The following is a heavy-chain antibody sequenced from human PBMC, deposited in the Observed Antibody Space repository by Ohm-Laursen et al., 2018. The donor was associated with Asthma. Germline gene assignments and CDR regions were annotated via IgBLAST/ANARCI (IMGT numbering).Heavy chain of an antibody. J-gene: IGHJ5*02. D-gene: IGHD6-13*01. Sequence: SLRLFCTASGFTFSSYGMHWVRQAPGKGLEWVAVISYDGSNKYYADSVKGRFTISRDNSKNTLYLQMNSLRAEDTAVYYCARDFNSSSWYVPWFDPWGQGTLVTVSS. CDR3: ARDFNSSSWYVPWFDP. CDR2: ISYDGSNK. CDR1: GFTFSSYG. V-gene: IGHV3-30*03.